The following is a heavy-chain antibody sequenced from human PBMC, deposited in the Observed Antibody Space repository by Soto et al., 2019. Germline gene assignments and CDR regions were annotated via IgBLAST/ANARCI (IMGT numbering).Heavy chain of an antibody. CDR1: GGTFSSYA. D-gene: IGHD2-21*01. Sequence: QVQLVQSGAEVKKPGSSVKVSCKASGGTFSSYAISWVRQAPGEGLEWMGGIIPIFGTANYAQKFQGRVTITEDESTSTAYMGLRNLRSEDTAVYYCARYCSDAYDIWGPGTMVTVSS. V-gene: IGHV1-69*12. CDR2: IIPIFGTA. J-gene: IGHJ3*02. CDR3: ARYCSDAYDI.